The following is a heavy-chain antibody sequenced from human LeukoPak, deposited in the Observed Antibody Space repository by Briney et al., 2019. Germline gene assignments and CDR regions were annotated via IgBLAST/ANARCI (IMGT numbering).Heavy chain of an antibody. V-gene: IGHV5-51*01. CDR3: ARHSMVRGALNWFDP. CDR2: IYPGDSDT. J-gene: IGHJ5*02. CDR1: GYSFTSYW. Sequence: GESLKISCKGSGYSFTSYWIGWVRQMPGKGLEWMGIIYPGDSDTRYSPSFQGQVTISADKSISTAYLQWSSLKASDTGVYYCARHSMVRGALNWFDPWGQGTLVTVSS. D-gene: IGHD3-10*01.